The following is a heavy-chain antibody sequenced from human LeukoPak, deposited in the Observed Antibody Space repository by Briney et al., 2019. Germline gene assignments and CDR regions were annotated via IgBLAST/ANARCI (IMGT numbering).Heavy chain of an antibody. V-gene: IGHV3-23*01. CDR3: AKVFTYYYDSSGYPAGYFQH. J-gene: IGHJ1*01. Sequence: GGSLRLSCAASGFTFSSYAMSWVRQAPGKGLEWVSAISGSGGSTYYADSVKGRFTISRDNSKNTLYLQMNSLRAEDTAVYYCAKVFTYYYDSSGYPAGYFQHWGQGTLVTVSS. D-gene: IGHD3-22*01. CDR1: GFTFSSYA. CDR2: ISGSGGST.